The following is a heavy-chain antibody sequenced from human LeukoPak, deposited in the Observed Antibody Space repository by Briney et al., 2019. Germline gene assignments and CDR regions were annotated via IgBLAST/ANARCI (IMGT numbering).Heavy chain of an antibody. J-gene: IGHJ4*02. CDR3: AREKSGYSCGPHDY. V-gene: IGHV3-21*01. CDR2: ISSSSSYI. Sequence: PGGSLRLSCAASGFTFSSYSINWVRQAPGKGLEWVSSISSSSSYIYYADSVKGRFTISRDNAKNSLYLQMNSLRAEDTAVYYCAREKSGYSCGPHDYWGQGTLVTVSS. CDR1: GFTFSSYS. D-gene: IGHD5-18*01.